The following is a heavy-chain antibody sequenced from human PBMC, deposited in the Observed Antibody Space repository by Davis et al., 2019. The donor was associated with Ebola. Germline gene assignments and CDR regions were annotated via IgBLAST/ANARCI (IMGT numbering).Heavy chain of an antibody. Sequence: GESLKISCTASAFSVKDVWMGWVRHSPGKGLVWVARINSEGTSISYADSVKGRFTISRDNAKSTLFLQMNNLRVEDTAIYYCARDVAGGDSLWGQGTLVTVSS. V-gene: IGHV3-74*01. CDR3: ARDVAGGDSL. D-gene: IGHD6-19*01. CDR2: INSEGTSI. CDR1: AFSVKDVW. J-gene: IGHJ4*02.